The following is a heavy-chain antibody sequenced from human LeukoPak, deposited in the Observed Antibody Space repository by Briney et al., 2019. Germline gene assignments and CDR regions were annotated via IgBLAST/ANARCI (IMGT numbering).Heavy chain of an antibody. Sequence: PGGSLRLSCAASGFTFISYGMHWVRQAPGKGLEWVAFIRYDGSHKYYVGSMKGRFTISRDNSKNTLYLQMNSLRAEDTAVYYCARDFTPKGYSSGWYKPFDYWGQGTLVTVSS. J-gene: IGHJ4*02. CDR2: IRYDGSHK. D-gene: IGHD6-19*01. CDR1: GFTFISYG. CDR3: ARDFTPKGYSSGWYKPFDY. V-gene: IGHV3-30*02.